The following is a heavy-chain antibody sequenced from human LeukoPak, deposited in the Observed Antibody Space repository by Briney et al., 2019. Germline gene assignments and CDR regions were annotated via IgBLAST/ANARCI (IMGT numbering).Heavy chain of an antibody. V-gene: IGHV4-39*01. J-gene: IGHJ4*02. CDR3: ARRGYNYGILDY. Sequence: ETLSLTCAVSGGSISSSSYYWGWIRQPPGKGLEWIGTIYYTGSTYYNPSLKSRVTISVDTSKNQFSLKLSSVTAADTAVYYCARRGYNYGILDYWGQGTLVTVSS. CDR1: GGSISSSSYY. D-gene: IGHD5-18*01. CDR2: IYYTGST.